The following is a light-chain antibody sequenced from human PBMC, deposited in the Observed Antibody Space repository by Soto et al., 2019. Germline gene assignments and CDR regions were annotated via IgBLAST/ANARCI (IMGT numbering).Light chain of an antibody. Sequence: EIVLTQSPGTLSLSPGERATLSCRASQSVSSSYLAWYQQKPGQAPRLLIYGASSRATGIPDRFIGSGSGTDFTLTISRLEPEDFAVYYCQQRSNWPITFGQGTRLEIK. CDR3: QQRSNWPIT. J-gene: IGKJ5*01. V-gene: IGKV3D-20*02. CDR1: QSVSSSY. CDR2: GAS.